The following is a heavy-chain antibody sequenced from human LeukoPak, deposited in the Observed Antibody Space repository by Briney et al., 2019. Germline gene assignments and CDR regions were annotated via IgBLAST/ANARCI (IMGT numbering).Heavy chain of an antibody. D-gene: IGHD2-15*01. Sequence: GGSLRLSCASSGFTFDDYTMNWVRQAPGKGLEWVPLINWDGTSTFYADSVKGRVTISRDNSKSSLYLQMNDVRIEDTALYFCSRSGVVVDGTRGNYMDVWGKGTTVTVAS. J-gene: IGHJ6*03. V-gene: IGHV3-43*01. CDR3: SRSGVVVDGTRGNYMDV. CDR1: GFTFDDYT. CDR2: INWDGTST.